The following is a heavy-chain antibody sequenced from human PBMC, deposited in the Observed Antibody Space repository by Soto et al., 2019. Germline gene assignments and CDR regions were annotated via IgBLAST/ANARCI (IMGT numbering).Heavy chain of an antibody. CDR1: GFSLSDYY. D-gene: IGHD6-13*01. V-gene: IGHV3-11*01. CDR2: ISFSADSI. Sequence: GGSLRLSCAASGFSLSDYYMSWIRQAPGKGLEWVSYISFSADSIYYADSVKGRFTISRDNAKNSLYLQMNSLRAEDTAVYYCARDIEPPGLFFDYWGQGSLVTVSS. CDR3: ARDIEPPGLFFDY. J-gene: IGHJ4*02.